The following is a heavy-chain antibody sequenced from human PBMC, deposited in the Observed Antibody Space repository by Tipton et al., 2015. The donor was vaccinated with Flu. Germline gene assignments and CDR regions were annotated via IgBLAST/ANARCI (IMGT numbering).Heavy chain of an antibody. CDR1: GGSMSSYY. CDR2: IYYSGSP. J-gene: IGHJ6*02. Sequence: TLSLTCTVSGGSMSSYYWSWIRQSPGKGLEWIGNIYYSGSPNYDPSLKSRVTISVDMSKNQFSLKLSSVTAADTAVYYCARSMVGIFGVVEGCHGMDVWGQGTTVSVS. CDR3: ARSMVGIFGVVEGCHGMDV. D-gene: IGHD3-3*01. V-gene: IGHV4-59*01.